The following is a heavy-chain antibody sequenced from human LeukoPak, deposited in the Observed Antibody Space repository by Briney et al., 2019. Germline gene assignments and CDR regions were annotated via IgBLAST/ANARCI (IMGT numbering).Heavy chain of an antibody. J-gene: IGHJ4*02. CDR1: GHTFTGYY. V-gene: IGHV1-2*02. Sequence: ASVRVSCKAFGHTFTGYYMHWVRQAPGQGLEWMGWINPNSAGTKYAQKFPCRVTMTRDTSFSTVYMELRSLRSDDTAVYYCARGPHSSSSGLIWLYYFDYWGQGTLVTVSS. D-gene: IGHD6-19*01. CDR2: INPNSAGT. CDR3: ARGPHSSSSGLIWLYYFDY.